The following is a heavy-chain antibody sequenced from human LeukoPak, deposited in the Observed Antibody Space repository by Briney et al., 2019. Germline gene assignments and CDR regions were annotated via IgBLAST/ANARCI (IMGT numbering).Heavy chain of an antibody. D-gene: IGHD4-23*01. CDR2: ISYSGST. CDR1: GGSISSYY. V-gene: IGHV4-59*01. J-gene: IGHJ4*02. CDR3: ARDPYGGNSFDS. Sequence: SETLSLTCTVSGGSISSYYWSWIRQPPGKGLEWIACISYSGSTKYNPSLKSRVTISVDTSKNQLSLKLSSVTAADTAVYYCARDPYGGNSFDSWGQGTLVTVSS.